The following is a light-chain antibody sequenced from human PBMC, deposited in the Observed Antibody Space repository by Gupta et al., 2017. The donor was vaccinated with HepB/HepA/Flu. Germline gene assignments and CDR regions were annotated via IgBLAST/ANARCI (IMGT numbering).Light chain of an antibody. CDR1: QGISSA. CDR2: YAS. Sequence: AIPLTQSPSSLSASVGDRVNITCRASQGISSALAWYQQRPGKPPKLLINYASSLESEVPSRFRGSGSGTDFTLTISSLQPEDFATYYCQQVYNEVSFGGGSK. J-gene: IGKJ4*01. CDR3: QQVYNEVS. V-gene: IGKV1D-13*01.